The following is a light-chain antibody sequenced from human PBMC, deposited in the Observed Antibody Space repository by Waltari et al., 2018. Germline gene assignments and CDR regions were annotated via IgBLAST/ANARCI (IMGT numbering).Light chain of an antibody. CDR2: YAS. J-gene: IGKJ1*01. CDR3: HQSYTLPRT. Sequence: EIVLTQSPNFQSVTPKEKVTITCRASQSIGTSIHWYQQKPDQSPKLLIKYASQSFSGVPSRFSGSGAGTDFTLTINSLEAEDAATYYCHQSYTLPRTFGQGTKVEIK. V-gene: IGKV6-21*01. CDR1: QSIGTS.